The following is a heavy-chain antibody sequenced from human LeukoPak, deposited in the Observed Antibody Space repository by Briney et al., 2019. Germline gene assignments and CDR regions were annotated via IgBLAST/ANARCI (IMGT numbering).Heavy chain of an antibody. CDR3: ARQVESYCFDY. Sequence: SETLSLTCNVAGGSISSSSHYWGWLRQPPGKGLEWIGSLSYGGRTYYNPSLKSRVTMSVDTSKNQFFLNLSSVTAADTAVYYCARQVESYCFDYWGQGTLVTVSS. CDR1: GGSISSSSHY. V-gene: IGHV4-39*01. J-gene: IGHJ4*02. CDR2: LSYGGRT. D-gene: IGHD1-1*01.